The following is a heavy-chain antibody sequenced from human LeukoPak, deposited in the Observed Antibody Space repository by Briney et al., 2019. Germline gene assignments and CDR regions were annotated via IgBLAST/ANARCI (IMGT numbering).Heavy chain of an antibody. CDR2: IYYSGST. J-gene: IGHJ4*02. V-gene: IGHV4-39*01. D-gene: IGHD1-26*01. CDR1: GGSISSSSYY. Sequence: PSETLSLTCTVSGGSISSSSYYWGWIRQPPGKGLEWIGSIYYSGSTYYNPSLKSRVTISVDTSKNQFSLKLSSVTAADTAVYYCARHQSLVGATSYWGQGTLVTVSS. CDR3: ARHQSLVGATSY.